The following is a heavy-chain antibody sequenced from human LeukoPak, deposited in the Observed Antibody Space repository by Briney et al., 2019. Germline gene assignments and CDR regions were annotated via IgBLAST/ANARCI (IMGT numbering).Heavy chain of an antibody. J-gene: IGHJ6*02. CDR3: ARDRYYDFWSANYGMDV. V-gene: IGHV1-18*01. CDR1: GYTFTSYG. Sequence: GASVKVSCKASGYTFTSYGISWVRQAPGQGLEWMGWISAYNGNTNYAQKLQGRVTMTTDKSTSTAYMELSSLRSEDTAVYYCARDRYYDFWSANYGMDVWGQGTTVTVSS. CDR2: ISAYNGNT. D-gene: IGHD3-3*01.